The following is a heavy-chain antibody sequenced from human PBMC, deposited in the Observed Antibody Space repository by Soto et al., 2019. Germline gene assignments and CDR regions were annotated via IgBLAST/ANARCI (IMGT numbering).Heavy chain of an antibody. V-gene: IGHV3-23*01. CDR3: EGSWT. Sequence: EVQVLESGGELVQPGGSLRLSCAASGFTIRNYAMSWVRQAPGKALEWVSGISGSSDRTYYADSVKGRFTISKDTSSNTLYLQMTSLRVEDTAVYHCEGSWTWGQGTMVTVSS. CDR2: ISGSSDRT. J-gene: IGHJ3*01. D-gene: IGHD5-12*01. CDR1: GFTIRNYA.